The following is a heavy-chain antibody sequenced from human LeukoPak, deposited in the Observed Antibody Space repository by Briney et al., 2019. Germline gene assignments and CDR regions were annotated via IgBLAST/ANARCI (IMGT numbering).Heavy chain of an antibody. CDR2: IYYSGST. CDR1: GGSISSSSYY. V-gene: IGHV4-39*07. CDR3: ARGGYTPDY. Sequence: SETLSLTCTVSGGSISSSSYYWGWIRQPPGKGLEWIGSIYYSGSTYYNPSLKGRVTISVDTSKNQFSLKLSSVTAADTAVYYCARGGYTPDYWGQGTLVTVSS. J-gene: IGHJ4*02. D-gene: IGHD5-12*01.